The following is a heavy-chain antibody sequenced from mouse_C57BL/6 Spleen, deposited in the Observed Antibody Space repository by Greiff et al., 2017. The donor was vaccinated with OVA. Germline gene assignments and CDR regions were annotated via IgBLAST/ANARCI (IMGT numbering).Heavy chain of an antibody. CDR1: GYAFSSSW. Sequence: LVESGPELVKPGASVKISCKASGYAFSSSWMNWVKQRPGKGLEWIGRIYPGDGDTNYNGKFKGKATLTADKSSSTAYMQLSSLTSEDSAVYFCARGDITTAHYYAMDYWGQGTSVTVSS. CDR3: ARGDITTAHYYAMDY. D-gene: IGHD1-1*01. CDR2: IYPGDGDT. V-gene: IGHV1-82*01. J-gene: IGHJ4*01.